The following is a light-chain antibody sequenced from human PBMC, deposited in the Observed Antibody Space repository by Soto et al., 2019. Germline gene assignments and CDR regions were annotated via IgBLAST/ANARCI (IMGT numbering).Light chain of an antibody. CDR1: SSDVGGYNY. Sequence: QSVLTQPASVSGSPGQSITISCTGTSSDVGGYNYVSWYQHHPGKAPKLLIYSNNQRPSGVPDRFSGSKSGTSASLAISGLQSEDEADYYCAAWDDSVKGPVFGGGTKLTVL. V-gene: IGLV1-44*01. J-gene: IGLJ2*01. CDR2: SNN. CDR3: AAWDDSVKGPV.